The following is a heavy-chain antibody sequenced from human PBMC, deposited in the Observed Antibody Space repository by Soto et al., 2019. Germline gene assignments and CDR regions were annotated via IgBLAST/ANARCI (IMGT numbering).Heavy chain of an antibody. CDR2: IYYSGST. V-gene: IGHV4-30-4*01. CDR1: GGSISSGDYY. CDR3: ARDMGYYGSGSRHAFDY. Sequence: SETLSLTCTVSGGSISSGDYYWSWIRQPPGKGLEWIGYIYYSGSTYYNPSLKSRVTISVDTSKNQFSLKLSSVTAADTAVYYCARDMGYYGSGSRHAFDYWGQGTLVTVSS. D-gene: IGHD3-10*01. J-gene: IGHJ4*02.